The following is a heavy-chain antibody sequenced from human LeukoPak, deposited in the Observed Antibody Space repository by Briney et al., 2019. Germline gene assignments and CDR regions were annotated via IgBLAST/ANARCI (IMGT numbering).Heavy chain of an antibody. D-gene: IGHD1-26*01. CDR1: GGSITNYY. V-gene: IGHV4-59*01. CDR2: IHYSGST. CDR3: ARLSDKYYYYMDV. Sequence: SETLSLTCTVFGGSITNYYWNWIRQPPGKGLDWIGYIHYSGSTNYNPSFRGRVTITVDTSKNRFSLKLTSVTAADTAIYYCARLSDKYYYYMDVWGKGTTVTVSS. J-gene: IGHJ6*03.